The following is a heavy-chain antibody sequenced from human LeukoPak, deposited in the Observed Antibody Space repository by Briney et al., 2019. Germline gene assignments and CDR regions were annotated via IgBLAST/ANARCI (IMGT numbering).Heavy chain of an antibody. V-gene: IGHV3-48*02. CDR1: GFTFTSYV. D-gene: IGHD2-21*01. CDR3: ARGRGSS. Sequence: GGSLRLSCAASGFTFTSYVMNWVRQPLGKGLEWISYICTRGTTMYYADSVKGRFTISRDNAKNSLYLQMNSLRDEDTAIYYCARGRGSSWGQGTLVTVCS. CDR2: ICTRGTTM. J-gene: IGHJ5*02.